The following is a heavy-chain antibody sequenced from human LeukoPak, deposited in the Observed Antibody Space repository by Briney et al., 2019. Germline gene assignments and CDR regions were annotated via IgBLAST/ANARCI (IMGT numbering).Heavy chain of an antibody. J-gene: IGHJ4*02. CDR1: GFTFSTYA. V-gene: IGHV3-23*01. D-gene: IGHD6-19*01. CDR3: AKYSWGAVAAPFHY. CDR2: ISGSGDNT. Sequence: PGGSLRLSCAASGFTFSTYAMSCVRQAPGKGLEWVSGISGSGDNTYYADSVKGRFTISRDNSKNTVYVQMKNLRAEDTAVYYCAKYSWGAVAAPFHYRGQGALVTVSS.